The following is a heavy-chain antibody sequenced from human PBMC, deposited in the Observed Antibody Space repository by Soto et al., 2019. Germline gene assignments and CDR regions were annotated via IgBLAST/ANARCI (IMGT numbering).Heavy chain of an antibody. CDR1: GASIHNADYY. D-gene: IGHD3-10*01. V-gene: IGHV4-31*03. CDR2: IYYSGNN. Sequence: QEQLQESGPGLVKPSQTLSLNCSVSGASIHNADYYWSWIRQHAGRGLEWIGYIYYSGNNYYNQSRKSRVTMTMYTAKNRVSREMSSVKAANTAVYYFAIGRGHAFDIRGQGPIVTVSS. CDR3: AIGRGHAFDI. J-gene: IGHJ3*02.